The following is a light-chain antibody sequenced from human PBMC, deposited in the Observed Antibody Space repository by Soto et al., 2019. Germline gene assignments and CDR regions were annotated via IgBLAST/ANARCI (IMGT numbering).Light chain of an antibody. V-gene: IGKV1-5*01. CDR2: DAS. Sequence: DIQMTQSPSTLSASVGDRVTITCRARQSISRGLAWYQQKPGKAPKLLIYDASSLESGVPTRFSGSGSGTEFTLTISSLQPDDFATYYCQQYNSPWTFGQGTEVEIK. J-gene: IGKJ1*01. CDR3: QQYNSPWT. CDR1: QSISRG.